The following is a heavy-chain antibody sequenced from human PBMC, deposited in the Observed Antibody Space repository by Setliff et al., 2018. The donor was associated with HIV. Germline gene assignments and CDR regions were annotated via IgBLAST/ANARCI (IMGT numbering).Heavy chain of an antibody. CDR2: ISAYNGNT. V-gene: IGHV1-18*01. Sequence: ASVKVSCKASGYTLTSYGISWVRQAPGQGLEWMGWISAYNGNTNYAQKLQGRVTMTTDTSTSTAYMELRSLRSDDTAVYYCARGTYYYDSSGAPLDYWGQGTLVTVSS. CDR3: ARGTYYYDSSGAPLDY. CDR1: GYTLTSYG. D-gene: IGHD3-22*01. J-gene: IGHJ4*02.